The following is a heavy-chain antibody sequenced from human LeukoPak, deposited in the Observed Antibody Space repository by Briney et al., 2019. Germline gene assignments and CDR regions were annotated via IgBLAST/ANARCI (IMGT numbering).Heavy chain of an antibody. CDR1: GFTFSSYG. J-gene: IGHJ4*02. D-gene: IGHD2-15*01. Sequence: PGRSLRLSCAASGFTFSSYGMHWVRQAPGKGLEWVAVISYDGSNKYYADSVKGRFTISRDNSKNTLYLQMNSLRAEDTAVYYCAKDFRFDCSGGSCYPYYFDYWGQGTPVTVSS. CDR3: AKDFRFDCSGGSCYPYYFDY. CDR2: ISYDGSNK. V-gene: IGHV3-30*18.